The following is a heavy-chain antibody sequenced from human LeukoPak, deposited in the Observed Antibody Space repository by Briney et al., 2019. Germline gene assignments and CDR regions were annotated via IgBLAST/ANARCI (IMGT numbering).Heavy chain of an antibody. D-gene: IGHD1-26*01. CDR1: GFTFDDYA. Sequence: PGRSLRLSCAASGFTFDDYAMHWVRQAPGKGLEWVSGISWNSGSIGYADSVKGRFTISRDNAKNSLYLQMNSLRAEDTALYYCAKDLNGSHDPGGAYDYWGQGTLVTVSS. CDR3: AKDLNGSHDPGGAYDY. CDR2: ISWNSGSI. V-gene: IGHV3-9*01. J-gene: IGHJ4*02.